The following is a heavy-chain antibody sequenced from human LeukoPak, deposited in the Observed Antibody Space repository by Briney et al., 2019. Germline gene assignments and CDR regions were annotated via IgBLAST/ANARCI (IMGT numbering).Heavy chain of an antibody. D-gene: IGHD1-7*01. CDR2: IRASTGNP. CDR1: HTTLTPYG. CDR3: ARDSAGTTRYSFDY. Sequence: KLSPNASHTTLTPYGVNRMRQTPGQPLAGLASIRASTGNPNSAPNLRARVTMPTDTSTTTAYMELRSLRSDDTAVYYCARDSAGTTRYSFDYWGQGTLVTVSS. V-gene: IGHV1-18*04. J-gene: IGHJ4*02.